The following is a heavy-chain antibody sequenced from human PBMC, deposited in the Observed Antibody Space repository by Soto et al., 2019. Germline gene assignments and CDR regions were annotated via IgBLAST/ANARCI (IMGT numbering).Heavy chain of an antibody. CDR1: RYTFTAYF. CDR2: INPDNGGT. Sequence: ASVKVSCKASRYTFTAYFIHWVRQAPGQGLEWMGWINPDNGGTVYAQKFQGRITMARDTPASTVYMELSGLRSGDTAVYYCTRSTQYSASLEFDFWGQGTLVTVSS. V-gene: IGHV1-2*02. D-gene: IGHD5-12*01. J-gene: IGHJ4*02. CDR3: TRSTQYSASLEFDF.